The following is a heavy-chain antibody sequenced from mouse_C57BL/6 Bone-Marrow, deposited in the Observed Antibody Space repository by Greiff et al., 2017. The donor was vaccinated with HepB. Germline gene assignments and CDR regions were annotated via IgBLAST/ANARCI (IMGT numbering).Heavy chain of an antibody. CDR2: INPSDGGT. D-gene: IGHD2-10*02. Sequence: VQLQQPGTELVKPGASVKLSCTASGYTFTGYWMHWVKQRPGQGLEWIGNINPSDGGTNYNEKFKSKATMTVDKSSSTAYMQLSSLTSEDSAVYYCARAGPVYPAGFAYWGQGTPVTVSA. J-gene: IGHJ3*01. CDR3: ARAGPVYPAGFAY. V-gene: IGHV1-53*01. CDR1: GYTFTGYW.